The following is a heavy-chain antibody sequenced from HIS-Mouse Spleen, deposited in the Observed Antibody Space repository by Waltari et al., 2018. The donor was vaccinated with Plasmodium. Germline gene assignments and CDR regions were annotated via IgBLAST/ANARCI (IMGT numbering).Heavy chain of an antibody. D-gene: IGHD6-13*01. CDR2: IYYSGST. J-gene: IGHJ5*02. CDR1: GGSISSSSYY. V-gene: IGHV4-39*07. Sequence: QLQLQESGPGLVKPSETLSLTCTVSGGSISSSSYYWGWIRQPPGKGLEWIVSIYYSGSTYYNPSLKSRVTISVDTSKNQFSLKLGSVTAADTAVYYCARVTAAAGTSWGQGTLVTVSS. CDR3: ARVTAAAGTS.